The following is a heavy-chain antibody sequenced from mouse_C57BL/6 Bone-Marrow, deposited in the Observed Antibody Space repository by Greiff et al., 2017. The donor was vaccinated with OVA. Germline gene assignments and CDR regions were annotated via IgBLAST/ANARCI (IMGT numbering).Heavy chain of an antibody. D-gene: IGHD1-1*01. CDR2: INPNNGGT. Sequence: EVMLVESGPELVKPGASVKIPCKASGYTFTDYNMDWVKQSHGKSLEWIGDINPNNGGTIYNQKFKGKATLTVDKSSSTAYMELRSLTSEDTAVYYCAREGNYYGSSYYWYFDVWGTGTTVTVSS. CDR1: GYTFTDYN. V-gene: IGHV1-18*01. J-gene: IGHJ1*03. CDR3: AREGNYYGSSYYWYFDV.